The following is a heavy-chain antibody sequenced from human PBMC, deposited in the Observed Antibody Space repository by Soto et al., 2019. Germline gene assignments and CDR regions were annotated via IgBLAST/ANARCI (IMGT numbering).Heavy chain of an antibody. V-gene: IGHV4-34*01. D-gene: IGHD3-10*01. CDR2: INHRGST. CDR3: SRDSGSVSYSYNYFDP. Sequence: SETLSLTCAVYGGSFSGYYWSWIRQPPGKGPEWIGDINHRGSTNQNPSHKSRVTISVDTSKNQFSLKLRSMTAADTAVYYCSRDSGSVSYSYNYFDPWGQGTLVTVSS. J-gene: IGHJ5*02. CDR1: GGSFSGYY.